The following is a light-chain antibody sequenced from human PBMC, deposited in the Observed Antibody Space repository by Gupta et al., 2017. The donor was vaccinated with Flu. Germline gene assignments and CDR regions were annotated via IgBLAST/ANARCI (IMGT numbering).Light chain of an antibody. Sequence: EIVLPQSPGTLSLSPGERATLSCRASQSVSSIYLAWYQQKPGQAPRLLIYGASSSATGIPDKFSGSGSGIDFSLTISRREPEDFAVYYCQQYGSSPGWTFGQGTXVEIK. J-gene: IGKJ1*01. CDR2: GAS. CDR3: QQYGSSPGWT. CDR1: QSVSSIY. V-gene: IGKV3-20*01.